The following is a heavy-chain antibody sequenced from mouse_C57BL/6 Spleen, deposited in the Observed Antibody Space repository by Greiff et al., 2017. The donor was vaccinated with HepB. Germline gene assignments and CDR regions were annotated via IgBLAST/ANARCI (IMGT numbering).Heavy chain of an antibody. CDR2: IDPSDSYT. CDR3: ARRGPLWAYFDD. D-gene: IGHD1-1*02. CDR1: GYTFTSYW. J-gene: IGHJ2*01. V-gene: IGHV1-69*01. Sequence: QVQLQQPGAELVMPGASVKLSCKASGYTFTSYWMHWVKQRPGQGLEWIGEIDPSDSYTNYNQKFKGKSTLTVDKSSSTAYMQLSSLTSEDSAVYYCARRGPLWAYFDDWGQGTTLTVSS.